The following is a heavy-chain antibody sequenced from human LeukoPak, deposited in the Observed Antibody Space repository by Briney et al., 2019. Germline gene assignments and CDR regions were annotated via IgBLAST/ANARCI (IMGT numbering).Heavy chain of an antibody. CDR3: ARMGAAKFPDY. J-gene: IGHJ4*02. CDR1: GYTFTGYY. Sequence: ASVKVSCKASGYTFTGYYIHWVRQAPGQGLEWMGRINPNNGGTNYAQKFQGRVTMTRDMSMSTAYMELSRLRSDDTAVYYCARMGAAKFPDYWGQGTLVTVSS. CDR2: INPNNGGT. D-gene: IGHD1-26*01. V-gene: IGHV1-2*06.